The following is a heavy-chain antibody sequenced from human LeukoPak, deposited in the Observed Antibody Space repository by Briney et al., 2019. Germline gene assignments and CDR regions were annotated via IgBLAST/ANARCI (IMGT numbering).Heavy chain of an antibody. V-gene: IGHV3-7*03. CDR3: TGIDAA. Sequence: PGGSLRLSCAASGFTFSSYSMIWVRQAPGKGLEWVATINLGGSNKYYVDSVMGRFTISRDDARNSLHLQMNSLRVEDTAVYYCTGIDAAWGQGTLVTVSS. D-gene: IGHD3-9*01. J-gene: IGHJ5*02. CDR2: INLGGSNK. CDR1: GFTFSSYS.